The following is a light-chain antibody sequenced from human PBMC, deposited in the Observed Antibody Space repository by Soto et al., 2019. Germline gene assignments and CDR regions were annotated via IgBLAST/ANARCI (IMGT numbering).Light chain of an antibody. Sequence: QSALTQPASVSGSPGQSITISCTGTSSDVGAYNYVSWHQHHPGRAPKLIIYEVSDRPSGVSDRFSGSKSANTASLTISGLQAEDEADYYCSSYTSGSTPWVFGGGTQVTVL. CDR3: SSYTSGSTPWV. J-gene: IGLJ3*02. CDR2: EVS. V-gene: IGLV2-14*01. CDR1: SSDVGAYNY.